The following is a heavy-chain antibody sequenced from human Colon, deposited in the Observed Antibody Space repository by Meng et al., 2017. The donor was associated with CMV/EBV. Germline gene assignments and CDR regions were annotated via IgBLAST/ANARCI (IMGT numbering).Heavy chain of an antibody. CDR3: ARAVDGGRSDP. D-gene: IGHD3-16*01. CDR2: ISTFNSNK. V-gene: IGHV1-18*01. J-gene: IGHJ5*02. Sequence: VSCKASGYTFISYGFNWVRQAPGEGLEWMGWISTFNSNKYYAQKFQDRVTMTTDRSTNTAYLELRALKADDTAIYFCARAVDGGRSDPWGQGTLVTVS. CDR1: GYTFISYG.